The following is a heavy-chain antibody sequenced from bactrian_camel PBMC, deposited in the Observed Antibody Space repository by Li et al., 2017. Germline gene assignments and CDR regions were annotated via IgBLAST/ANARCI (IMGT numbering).Heavy chain of an antibody. J-gene: IGHJ6*01. Sequence: QVQLVESGGGSVQAGGSLRLSCAVSGYTFNHNCICWFRQAPGKEREGVAIIGSSGSTGYADSVKGRFTISRDNAKNTLYLQMNSLKPEDTAMYYCAAVRYGVTWYPLCRARSADFGYWGQGTQVTVS. CDR1: GYTFNHNC. D-gene: IGHD6*01. CDR2: IGSSGST. CDR3: AAVRYGVTWYPLCRARSADFGY. V-gene: IGHV3S63*01.